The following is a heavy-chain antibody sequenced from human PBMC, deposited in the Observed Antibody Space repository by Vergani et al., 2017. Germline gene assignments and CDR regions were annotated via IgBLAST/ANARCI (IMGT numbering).Heavy chain of an antibody. CDR2: ISSSSSYT. V-gene: IGHV3-11*06. CDR1: GFTFSDYY. J-gene: IGHJ3*02. Sequence: QVQLVESGGGLVKPGGSLRLSCAASGFTFSDYYMSWIRQAPGKGLEWVSYISSSSSYTNYADSVKGRFTISRDNAKNSLYLQMNSLRAEDTAVYYCARDSIAARFLARRYDAFDIWGQGTMVTVSS. CDR3: ARDSIAARFLARRYDAFDI. D-gene: IGHD6-6*01.